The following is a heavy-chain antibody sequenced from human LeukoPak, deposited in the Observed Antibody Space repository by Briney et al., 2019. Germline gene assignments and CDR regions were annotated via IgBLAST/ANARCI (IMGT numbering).Heavy chain of an antibody. D-gene: IGHD6-19*01. Sequence: GGSLRLXCAASGFTFSSYWMHWVRRAPGKGLVSVSRINSDGSSTNYADSVKGRFTISRDNAKNTLYLQINSLRAEDTAVYYSASPIAVAGPYYFDYWGQGTLVTVSS. CDR1: GFTFSSYW. J-gene: IGHJ4*02. CDR2: INSDGSST. V-gene: IGHV3-74*01. CDR3: ASPIAVAGPYYFDY.